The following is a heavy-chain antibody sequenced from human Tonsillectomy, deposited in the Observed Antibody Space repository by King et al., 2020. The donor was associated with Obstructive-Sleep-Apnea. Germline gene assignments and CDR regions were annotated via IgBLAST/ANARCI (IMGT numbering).Heavy chain of an antibody. Sequence: VQLQESGPGLVKPSQTLSLMCAVSGGSISSGGYSWSWVRQPPGRGLEWIGYIYYNGKTYYNPSLESRLSTSLDTSKSQFSLKLSSVTAADTAGYYCARVGSEIRGVRDGLDVWGQGTTVTVSS. V-gene: IGHV4-30-4*07. CDR3: ARVGSEIRGVRDGLDV. J-gene: IGHJ6*02. CDR1: GGSISSGGYS. D-gene: IGHD3-10*01. CDR2: IYYNGKT.